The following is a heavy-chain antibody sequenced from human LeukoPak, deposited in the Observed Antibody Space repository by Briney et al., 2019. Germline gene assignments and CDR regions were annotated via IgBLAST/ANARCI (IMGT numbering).Heavy chain of an antibody. J-gene: IGHJ3*02. V-gene: IGHV1-69*13. Sequence: SVKVSCKASGGTFSSYAISWVRQAPGQGLEWMGGIIPIFGTANYAQKFQGRVTITADESTSTAYMELSSLRSEDTAVYYCARYTPATSAFDIWGQGTMVTVSS. D-gene: IGHD1-14*01. CDR3: ARYTPATSAFDI. CDR1: GGTFSSYA. CDR2: IIPIFGTA.